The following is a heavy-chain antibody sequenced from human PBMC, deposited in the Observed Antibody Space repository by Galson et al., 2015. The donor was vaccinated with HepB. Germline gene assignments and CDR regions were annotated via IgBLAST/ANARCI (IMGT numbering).Heavy chain of an antibody. CDR3: AHTRGGDGYIDY. D-gene: IGHD3-16*01. CDR2: IYWDDDK. J-gene: IGHJ4*02. CDR1: GFSLSTSGVG. Sequence: PALVKPTQTLTLTCTFSGFSLSTSGVGVGWIRQPPGKALEWLALIYWDDDKRYNPSLKSRLTITKDTSKNQVVLTMTNMDPVDTATYYCAHTRGGDGYIDYWGQGTLVTVSS. V-gene: IGHV2-5*02.